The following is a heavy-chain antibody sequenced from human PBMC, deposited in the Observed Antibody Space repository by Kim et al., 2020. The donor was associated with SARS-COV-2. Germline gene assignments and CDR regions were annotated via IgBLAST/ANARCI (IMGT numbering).Heavy chain of an antibody. V-gene: IGHV3-7*01. CDR1: GFTVSSFW. Sequence: GGSLRLSCAASGFTVSSFWMSWVRQAPGKGLEWVANIKQDGSQKYYVDSVKGRFTISRDNAKNSLYLQMNSLRAEDTAVYYCARVGCSSITCYFNYWGQG. D-gene: IGHD2-2*01. CDR2: IKQDGSQK. CDR3: ARVGCSSITCYFNY. J-gene: IGHJ4*02.